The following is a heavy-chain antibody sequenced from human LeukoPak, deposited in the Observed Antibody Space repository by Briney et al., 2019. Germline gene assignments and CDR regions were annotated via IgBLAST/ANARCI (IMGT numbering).Heavy chain of an antibody. CDR1: GYTFSTYG. CDR2: ISVYRGNT. J-gene: IGHJ4*02. CDR3: ARDPDGAMDFAY. D-gene: IGHD5-24*01. V-gene: IGHV1-18*01. Sequence: ASVKVSCKASGYTFSTYGISWVRQAPGQGLEWMGWISVYRGNTNYAQNFQGRVAMTTDTSTSTAYMELRSLRSDDTAVYYCARDPDGAMDFAYWGQGTLVTVSS.